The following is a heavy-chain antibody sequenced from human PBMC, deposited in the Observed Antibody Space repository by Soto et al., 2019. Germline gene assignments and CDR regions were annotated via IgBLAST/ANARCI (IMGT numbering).Heavy chain of an antibody. J-gene: IGHJ5*02. D-gene: IGHD6-13*01. Sequence: SETLSLTCTVSAGSISGYYWSWIRQPPGKELELIAYIHYSGSTYYNPALKSRVTISIDKSKNQFSLKLSSVNAADTAVYYCAKVGRIAAAGTWFDPWGQGTLVTVSS. CDR3: AKVGRIAAAGTWFDP. V-gene: IGHV4-59*01. CDR1: AGSISGYY. CDR2: IHYSGST.